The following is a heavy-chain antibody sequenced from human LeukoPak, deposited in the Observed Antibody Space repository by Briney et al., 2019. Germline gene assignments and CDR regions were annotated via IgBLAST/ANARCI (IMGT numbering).Heavy chain of an antibody. J-gene: IGHJ4*02. V-gene: IGHV3-74*01. D-gene: IGHD3-3*01. Sequence: PGGSLRLSCAASGFTFSSYWMHWVRQAPGKGLVWVSRINSGGSSTSYADSVKGRFTISRDNAKNTLYLQMNSLRAEDTAVYYCARESYDFSLGFDYWGQGTLVTVSS. CDR2: INSGGSST. CDR3: ARESYDFSLGFDY. CDR1: GFTFSSYW.